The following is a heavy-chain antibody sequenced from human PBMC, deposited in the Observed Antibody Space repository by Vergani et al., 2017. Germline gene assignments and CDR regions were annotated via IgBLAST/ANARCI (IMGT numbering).Heavy chain of an antibody. CDR3: AKDLYYSTVWPHFDS. V-gene: IGHV3-30*18. CDR1: GFSFRGHG. J-gene: IGHJ4*02. D-gene: IGHD4-11*01. Sequence: QVHLVESGGGVVQPGRSLTLSCVASGFSFRGHGMHWVRQAPGKGLEWVAMRSYDGDRRDYGDFAKGRFTISRDSSKTVYLQMNSLRVEDTAMYFCAKDLYYSTVWPHFDSRGQGTLVTVSS. CDR2: RSYDGDRR.